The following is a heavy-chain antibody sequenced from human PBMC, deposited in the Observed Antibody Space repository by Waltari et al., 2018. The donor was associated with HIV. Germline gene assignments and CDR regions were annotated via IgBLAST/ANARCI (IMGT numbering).Heavy chain of an antibody. V-gene: IGHV4-39*07. CDR3: ARYNPDGQIFHPVDY. Sequence: QLQLQESGPGLVKPSETLSLTCTVSGGSISSSSYYWGWIRQPPGKGLEWIGSIYYSGSTYYNPSLKSRVTISVDTSKNQFSLKLSSVTAADTAVYYCARYNPDGQIFHPVDYWGQGTLVTVSS. D-gene: IGHD1-20*01. CDR1: GGSISSSSYY. CDR2: IYYSGST. J-gene: IGHJ4*02.